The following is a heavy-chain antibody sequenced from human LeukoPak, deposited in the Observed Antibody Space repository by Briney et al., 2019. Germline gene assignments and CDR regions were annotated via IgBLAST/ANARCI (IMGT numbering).Heavy chain of an antibody. CDR1: GFTVSSNY. D-gene: IGHD3-9*01. CDR3: ARAPDILTGFG. J-gene: IGHJ4*02. V-gene: IGHV3-66*01. Sequence: PGGSLRLSCAASGFTVSSNYMSWVRQAPGKGQEWVSVIYSGGSTYYADSVKGRFTISRDNSKNTLYLQMNSLRAEDTAVYYCARAPDILTGFGWGQGTLVTVSS. CDR2: IYSGGST.